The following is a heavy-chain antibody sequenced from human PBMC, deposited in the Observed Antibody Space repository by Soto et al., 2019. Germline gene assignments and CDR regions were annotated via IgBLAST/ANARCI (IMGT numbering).Heavy chain of an antibody. J-gene: IGHJ6*02. CDR2: IYSGGST. D-gene: IGHD3-10*01. CDR1: GFTVSSNY. Sequence: EVQLVESGGGLVQPGGSLRLSCAASGFTVSSNYMSWVRQAPGKGLEWVSVIYSGGSTYYADSVKGRFAIARDNTKNTLFLKMNSLRAEDTDVDYCARDLSSSHYYGMDVWGQGTTVTVSS. V-gene: IGHV3-66*01. CDR3: ARDLSSSHYYGMDV.